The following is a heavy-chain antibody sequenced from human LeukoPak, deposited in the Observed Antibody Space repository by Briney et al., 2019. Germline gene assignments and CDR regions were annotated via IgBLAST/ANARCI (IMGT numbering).Heavy chain of an antibody. J-gene: IGHJ4*02. V-gene: IGHV3-49*04. CDR3: TRDSDYVWGSLLRFDY. D-gene: IGHD3-16*01. CDR1: GFNFGDYA. CDR2: IRGKGSGGTT. Sequence: GGSLGLSCTGSGFNFGDYAVSWVRQAPGKGLEWIGVIRGKGSGGTTEYAASVKGRFTLSRDNSKSIAYLQMNSLKTEDTALYYCTRDSDYVWGSLLRFDYWGQGTLVTVSS.